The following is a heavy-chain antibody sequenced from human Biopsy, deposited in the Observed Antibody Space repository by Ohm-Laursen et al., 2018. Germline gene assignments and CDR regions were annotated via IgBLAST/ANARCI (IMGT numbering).Heavy chain of an antibody. CDR3: ARAKLEPVYYYYGMDV. CDR1: GDTFNRYG. V-gene: IGHV1-18*01. Sequence: SSVKVSCKASGDTFNRYGLTWVRQAPGQGLEWMGWINTENGNTIYAQNLQGRVTMTADTSTSTAYMEVTSLRSDDTAVYYCARAKLEPVYYYYGMDVWGQGTTVTVSS. J-gene: IGHJ6*02. CDR2: INTENGNT. D-gene: IGHD1-1*01.